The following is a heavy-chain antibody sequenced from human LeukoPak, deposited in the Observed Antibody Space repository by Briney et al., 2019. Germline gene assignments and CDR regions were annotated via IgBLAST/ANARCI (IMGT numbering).Heavy chain of an antibody. D-gene: IGHD1-26*01. Sequence: GGSLRLSCAASGFTFSSYSMNWVRQAPGKGLEWVSSISSSSSYIYYADSVKGRFTISRDNAKNSLYLQMNSLRAEDTAVYYCARSSVRVGPEDYWGQGTLVTVSS. CDR1: GFTFSSYS. CDR3: ARSSVRVGPEDY. CDR2: ISSSSSYI. V-gene: IGHV3-21*01. J-gene: IGHJ4*02.